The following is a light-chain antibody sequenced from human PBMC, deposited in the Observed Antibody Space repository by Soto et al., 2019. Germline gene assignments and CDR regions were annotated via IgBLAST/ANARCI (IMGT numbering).Light chain of an antibody. V-gene: IGKV3-20*01. CDR2: GAS. Sequence: EIVLTQSPGTLSLSPGERATLSCRASQSVSSSYLAWYQQKPGQAPRLLIYGASSRATGIPDRFSGSGSGTDFTLTISRREPEDFAVYYCQRYGSSPPLTFGGGTKVDIK. CDR3: QRYGSSPPLT. CDR1: QSVSSSY. J-gene: IGKJ4*01.